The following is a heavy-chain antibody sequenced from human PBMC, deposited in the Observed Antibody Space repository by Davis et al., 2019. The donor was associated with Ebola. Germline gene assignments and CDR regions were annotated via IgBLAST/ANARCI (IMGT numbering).Heavy chain of an antibody. CDR2: ISGSGGST. Sequence: PGGSLRLSCAASGFTFSSYAMSWVRQAPGKGLEWVSAISGSGGSTYYADSVKGRFTISRDNAKNSLYLQMNSLRAEDTAVYYCAKDRVRYFDYWGQGTLVTVSS. J-gene: IGHJ4*02. CDR3: AKDRVRYFDY. V-gene: IGHV3-23*01. CDR1: GFTFSSYA. D-gene: IGHD1-1*01.